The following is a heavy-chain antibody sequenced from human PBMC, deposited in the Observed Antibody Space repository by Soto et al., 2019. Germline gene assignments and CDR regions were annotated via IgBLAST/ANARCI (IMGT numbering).Heavy chain of an antibody. CDR2: IVPISGTA. CDR3: ARSQGSSTSLEIYYYYYYGMDV. V-gene: IGHV1-69*01. CDR1: GGTFSSYA. D-gene: IGHD2-2*01. J-gene: IGHJ6*02. Sequence: QVQLVQSGAEVKKPGSSVKVSCKASGGTFSSYAISWVRQAPGQGLEWMGGIVPISGTANYAQKFQGRVTITADEPTSTASMELSRLRSEDTAVYYFARSQGSSTSLEIYYYYYYGMDVWGQGTTVTVSS.